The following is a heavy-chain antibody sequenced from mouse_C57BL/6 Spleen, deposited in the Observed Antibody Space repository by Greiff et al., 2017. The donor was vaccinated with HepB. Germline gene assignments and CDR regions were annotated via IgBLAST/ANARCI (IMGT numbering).Heavy chain of an antibody. CDR1: GFTFNTYA. CDR3: VRDAVTTEDLYYYAMDY. CDR2: IRSKSSNYAT. Sequence: EVQVVESGGGLVQPKGSLKLSCAASGFTFNTYAMHWVRQAPGKGLEWVARIRSKSSNYATYYADSVKDRFTISRDDSQSMLYLQMNNLKTEDTAMYYCVRDAVTTEDLYYYAMDYWGQGTSVTVSS. V-gene: IGHV10-3*01. D-gene: IGHD2-2*01. J-gene: IGHJ4*01.